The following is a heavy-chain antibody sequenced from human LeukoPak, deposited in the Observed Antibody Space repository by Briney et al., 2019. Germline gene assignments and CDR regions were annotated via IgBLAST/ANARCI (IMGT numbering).Heavy chain of an antibody. J-gene: IGHJ5*01. CDR2: INRDGSEK. V-gene: IGHV3-7*02. CDR1: GCTLSSYE. D-gene: IGHD3-16*01. CDR3: ARVLGGGTHWFHP. Sequence: PGGSLSPSCAASGCTLSSYEMSWVRQAPGKGLEWVANINRDGSEKYYVDSVKGRFTISRDNAKNSLYLQMNSLRAEDTSVYYSARVLGGGTHWFHPWGKGTLVTVSS.